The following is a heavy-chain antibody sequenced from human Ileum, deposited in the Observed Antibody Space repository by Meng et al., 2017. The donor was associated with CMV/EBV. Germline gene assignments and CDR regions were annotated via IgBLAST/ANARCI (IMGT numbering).Heavy chain of an antibody. Sequence: EVQLVESGGGLVQPGGSLILSCAASGFTFSSEWMHWFRQPPGKGLVWVSHIYRDGSVTTYADSVKGRFTISRDNAKNTLYLQMNSLRAEDTAVYYCASGYNFAFIRWGQGTLVTVSS. J-gene: IGHJ4*02. CDR1: GFTFSSEW. D-gene: IGHD5-18*01. CDR2: IYRDGSVT. CDR3: ASGYNFAFIR. V-gene: IGHV3-74*01.